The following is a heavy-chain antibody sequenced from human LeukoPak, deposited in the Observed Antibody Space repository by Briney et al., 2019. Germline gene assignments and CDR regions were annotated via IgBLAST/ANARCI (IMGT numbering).Heavy chain of an antibody. CDR2: ISGSGGST. CDR1: GFTFSSYA. J-gene: IGHJ4*02. CDR3: AKDRSEYCTNGVCYTSIHYFDY. Sequence: GGSLRLSCAASGFTFSSYAMSWARQAPGKGLEWVSAISGSGGSTYYADSVKGRFTISRDNSKNTLYLQMNSLRAEDTAVYYCAKDRSEYCTNGVCYTSIHYFDYWGQGTLVTVSS. V-gene: IGHV3-23*01. D-gene: IGHD2-8*01.